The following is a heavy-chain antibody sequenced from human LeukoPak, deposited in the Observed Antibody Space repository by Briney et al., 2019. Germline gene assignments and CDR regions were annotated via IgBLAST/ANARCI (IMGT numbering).Heavy chain of an antibody. Sequence: SETLSLTCAVYGGSFSGYYWSWIRQPPGKGLEWIGEINHSGNTNYNPSLKSRVTISVDTSKNQFSLKLSSVTATDTAVYYCARETAGIQHWGQGTLVTVSS. D-gene: IGHD5-18*01. CDR2: INHSGNT. CDR1: GGSFSGYY. CDR3: ARETAGIQH. V-gene: IGHV4-34*01. J-gene: IGHJ1*01.